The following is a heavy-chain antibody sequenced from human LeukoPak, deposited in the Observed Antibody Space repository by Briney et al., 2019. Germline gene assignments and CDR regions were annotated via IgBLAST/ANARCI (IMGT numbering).Heavy chain of an antibody. Sequence: PGRSLRLSCAASGFTFDDYAMHWVRQAPGKGLEWVSGISWNSGSIGYADSVKGRFTVSRDNAKNSLYLQMNSLRAEDTAVYFCAGTDSGSYSRWFDYWGQGTLVTVSS. CDR2: ISWNSGSI. J-gene: IGHJ4*02. V-gene: IGHV3-9*01. D-gene: IGHD1-26*01. CDR1: GFTFDDYA. CDR3: AGTDSGSYSRWFDY.